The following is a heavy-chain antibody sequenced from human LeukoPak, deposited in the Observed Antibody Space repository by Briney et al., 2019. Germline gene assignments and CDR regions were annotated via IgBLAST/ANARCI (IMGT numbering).Heavy chain of an antibody. CDR3: ARDPASGGDRDAFDI. D-gene: IGHD2-21*02. V-gene: IGHV7-4-1*02. Sequence: ASVKVSCKASGYTFTSYAMNWVRQAPGQGLDWMGWINTNTGNPTYAQGFTGRFVFSLDTSVSTAYLQISSLKAEDTAVYYCARDPASGGDRDAFDIWGQGTMVTVSS. CDR2: INTNTGNP. CDR1: GYTFTSYA. J-gene: IGHJ3*02.